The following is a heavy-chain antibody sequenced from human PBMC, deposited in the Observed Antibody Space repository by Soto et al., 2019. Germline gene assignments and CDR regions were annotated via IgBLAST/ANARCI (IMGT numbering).Heavy chain of an antibody. CDR2: ISTYSGNT. CDR1: GYKFITYG. V-gene: IGHV1-18*04. CDR3: ARGLGTNGLDV. D-gene: IGHD3-16*01. Sequence: GSSVKVSCKASGYKFITYGITWVRQAPGQGLEWMGGISTYSGNTDYAQSFQDRVTMTTDTSTSTVYMELGSLRSDDTAVYYCARGLGTNGLDVWGQGTTVTVSS. J-gene: IGHJ6*02.